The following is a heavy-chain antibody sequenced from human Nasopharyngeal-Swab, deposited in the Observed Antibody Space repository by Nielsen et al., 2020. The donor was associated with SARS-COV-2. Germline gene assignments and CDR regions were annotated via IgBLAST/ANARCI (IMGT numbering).Heavy chain of an antibody. CDR1: GASISSSSYY. Sequence: GSLRLSCTVSGASISSSSYYWGWIRQPPGKELEWIGNIYYSGSPYYNPSLQSRVTISVDTSKNQFSLRLSSVTAADTAVYYCAILSSGWPRRFDYWGQGTLVTVSS. J-gene: IGHJ4*02. D-gene: IGHD6-19*01. V-gene: IGHV4-39*01. CDR2: IYYSGSP. CDR3: AILSSGWPRRFDY.